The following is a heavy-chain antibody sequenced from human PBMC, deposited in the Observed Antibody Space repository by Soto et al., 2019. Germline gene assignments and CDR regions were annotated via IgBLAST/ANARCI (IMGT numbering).Heavy chain of an antibody. Sequence: GGSLRLSCAASGFTVRSTYMSWVRQAPGKGLEWVSVTYSGGSTYYADSVKGRFTISRDNSKNTLYLQMNSLRAEDTAVYYCARSGYSYGPFDYWGQGTLVTVFS. J-gene: IGHJ4*02. D-gene: IGHD5-18*01. CDR2: TYSGGST. V-gene: IGHV3-53*01. CDR1: GFTVRSTY. CDR3: ARSGYSYGPFDY.